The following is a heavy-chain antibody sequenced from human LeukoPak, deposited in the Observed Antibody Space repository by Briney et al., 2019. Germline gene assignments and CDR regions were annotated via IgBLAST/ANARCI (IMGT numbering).Heavy chain of an antibody. D-gene: IGHD2-21*02. Sequence: GGSLTLSCAASGLTFSSYGLSWVRQAARKWLEWVSGISGSETTYYADSVKGRFTISRDNSKNTLFLQMNSLRAEDTALYYCGKSSGGDYLQYFDSWGQGTLVTVSS. CDR3: GKSSGGDYLQYFDS. CDR2: ISGSETT. CDR1: GLTFSSYG. V-gene: IGHV3-23*01. J-gene: IGHJ4*02.